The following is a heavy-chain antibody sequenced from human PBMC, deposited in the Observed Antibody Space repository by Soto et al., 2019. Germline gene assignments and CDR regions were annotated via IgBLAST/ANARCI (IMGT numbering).Heavy chain of an antibody. CDR3: AKDIREGWSVEFRGSDN. CDR2: ISWNSGSI. J-gene: IGHJ4*02. CDR1: GFMFDDYA. Sequence: EVQLVESGGGLVQPGRSLRLSCVASGFMFDDYAMHWVRQAPGKGLEWVSGISWNSGSIGYEDSVEGRFTISRDNAKNSLYLQMNSLRAEDTALYYCAKDIREGWSVEFRGSDNWGQGTLVSVSS. D-gene: IGHD3-10*01. V-gene: IGHV3-9*01.